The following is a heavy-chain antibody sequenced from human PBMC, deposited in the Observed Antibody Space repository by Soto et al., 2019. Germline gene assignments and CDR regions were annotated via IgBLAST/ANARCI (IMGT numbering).Heavy chain of an antibody. CDR3: ARGQMATSLKSCPNY. CDR1: GGTFSSYA. D-gene: IGHD5-12*01. Sequence: SVKVSCKASGGTFSSYAISWVRQAPGQGLEWMGGIIPIFGTANYAQKFQGRVTITADKSTSTAYMELSSLRSEDTAVYYCARGQMATSLKSCPNYWGHGTLVTVP. J-gene: IGHJ4*01. V-gene: IGHV1-69*06. CDR2: IIPIFGTA.